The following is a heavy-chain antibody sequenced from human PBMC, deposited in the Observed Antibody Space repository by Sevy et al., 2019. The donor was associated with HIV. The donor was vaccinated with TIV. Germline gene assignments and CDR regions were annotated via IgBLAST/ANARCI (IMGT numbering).Heavy chain of an antibody. D-gene: IGHD6-6*01. CDR2: IKEDGSGR. Sequence: GGSLRLSCAASGFTFGSYWMPWVRQAPGKGLEWVANIKEDGSGRFYVDSVRGRFTVSRDNAKKTLYLQMNNLRGEDTALYYCARLYSSSSGRGLDNWGQRALVTVSS. J-gene: IGHJ4*02. CDR3: ARLYSSSSGRGLDN. CDR1: GFTFGSYW. V-gene: IGHV3-7*01.